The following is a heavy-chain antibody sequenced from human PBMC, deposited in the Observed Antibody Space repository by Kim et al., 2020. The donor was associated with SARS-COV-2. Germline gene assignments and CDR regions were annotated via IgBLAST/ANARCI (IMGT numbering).Heavy chain of an antibody. CDR1: GFTFSNYA. V-gene: IGHV3-23*01. Sequence: GGSLRLSCAASGFTFSNYAMSWVRQAPGKGLEWVSVISDRGGSAFYADSVKGRFTISRENSRNTLFLQMSSLRAEDTAVYYCARDGGSFDYPIQGDYWGQGTLVTVSS. D-gene: IGHD5-18*01. J-gene: IGHJ4*02. CDR2: ISDRGGSA. CDR3: ARDGGSFDYPIQGDY.